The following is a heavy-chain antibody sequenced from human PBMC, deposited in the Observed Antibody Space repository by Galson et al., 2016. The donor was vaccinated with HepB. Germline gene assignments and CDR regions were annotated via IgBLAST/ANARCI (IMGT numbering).Heavy chain of an antibody. CDR1: GYTFTRYQ. J-gene: IGHJ2*01. D-gene: IGHD4/OR15-4a*01. Sequence: SVKVSCKAFGYTFTRYQLHWVRQAPGQGLEWMGVINPSGGDTNYVQKFQGRVTMTTDTLTSTVYLQLSNLTSEDTAVYYCARKGLSGGDWFFDLWGRGTLVTVFS. V-gene: IGHV1-46*01. CDR2: INPSGGDT. CDR3: ARKGLSGGDWFFDL.